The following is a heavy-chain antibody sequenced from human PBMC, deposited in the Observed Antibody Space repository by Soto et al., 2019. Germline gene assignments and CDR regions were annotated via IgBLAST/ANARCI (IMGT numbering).Heavy chain of an antibody. CDR2: ISGSGGST. J-gene: IGHJ5*02. CDR1: GFTFSSYA. D-gene: IGHD3-3*01. Sequence: GGSLRLSCAASGFTFSSYAMSWVRQAPGKGLEWVSAISGSGGSTYYAGSVKGRFTISRDNSKNTLYLQMNSLRAEDTAVYYCAKGGDYDFWSGQNNWFDPWGQRTLVTVSS. CDR3: AKGGDYDFWSGQNNWFDP. V-gene: IGHV3-23*01.